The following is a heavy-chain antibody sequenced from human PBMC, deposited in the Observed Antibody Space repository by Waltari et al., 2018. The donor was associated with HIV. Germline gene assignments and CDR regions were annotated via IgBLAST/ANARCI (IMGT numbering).Heavy chain of an antibody. Sequence: EVQLVESGGGLVQPGGSLRLSCPASGFSFSDYWMSWVRQAPGKGLEWVAIIKQDGGQQYYVGSVRGRFTISRDNAKTSMSVQMNSLRAEDTAVYYCARYNDDGGVFDSWGQGTLVTVSS. CDR2: IKQDGGQQ. D-gene: IGHD1-20*01. CDR1: GFSFSDYW. J-gene: IGHJ4*02. V-gene: IGHV3-7*01. CDR3: ARYNDDGGVFDS.